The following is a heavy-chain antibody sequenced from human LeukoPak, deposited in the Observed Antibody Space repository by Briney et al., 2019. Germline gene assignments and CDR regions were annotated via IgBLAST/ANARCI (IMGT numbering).Heavy chain of an antibody. Sequence: GGSLRLSCAASGFTFSSYEMNWVRQAPGKGLEWVSYISSSGSTIYYADSVKGRFTISRDDAKNSLYLQMNSLRAEDTAVYYCAELGIAMIGGVWGKGTTVTISS. V-gene: IGHV3-48*03. CDR3: AELGIAMIGGV. J-gene: IGHJ6*04. CDR1: GFTFSSYE. CDR2: ISSSGSTI. D-gene: IGHD3-10*02.